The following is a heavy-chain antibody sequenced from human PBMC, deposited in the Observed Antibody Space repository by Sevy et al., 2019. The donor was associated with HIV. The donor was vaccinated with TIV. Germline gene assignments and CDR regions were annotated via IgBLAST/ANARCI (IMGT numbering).Heavy chain of an antibody. J-gene: IGHJ3*02. Sequence: GGSLRLSCADSGLTLSSYAMNWVRQAPGKGLEWVSAISGRGGSTYYADSVEGRFTISRDNSKNTLYLQMNSLRAEDTAVYYCANHASDYDSSGYLERDAFDIWGQGTMVTVSS. D-gene: IGHD3-22*01. CDR2: ISGRGGST. V-gene: IGHV3-23*01. CDR1: GLTLSSYA. CDR3: ANHASDYDSSGYLERDAFDI.